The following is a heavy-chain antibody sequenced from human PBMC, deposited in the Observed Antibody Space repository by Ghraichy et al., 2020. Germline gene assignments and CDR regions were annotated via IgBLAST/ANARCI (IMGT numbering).Heavy chain of an antibody. J-gene: IGHJ5*02. V-gene: IGHV4-59*01. D-gene: IGHD3-10*01. CDR2: IYYSGST. CDR1: GGSISSYY. CDR3: ARDLRGVHRGFGLFDP. Sequence: GSLRLSCTVSGGSISSYYWSWIRQPPGKGLEWIGYIYYSGSTNYNPSLKSRVTISVDTSKNQFSLKLSSVTAADTAVYYCARDLRGVHRGFGLFDPWGQGTLVTVSS.